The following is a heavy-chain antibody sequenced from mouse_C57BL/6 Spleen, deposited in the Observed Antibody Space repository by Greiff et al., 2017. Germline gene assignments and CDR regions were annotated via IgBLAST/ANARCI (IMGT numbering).Heavy chain of an antibody. V-gene: IGHV1-80*01. CDR1: GYAFSSYW. CDR3: ARSTGLRSYFDY. D-gene: IGHD1-1*01. CDR2: IYPGDGDT. J-gene: IGHJ2*01. Sequence: VKLMESGAELVKPGASVKISCKASGYAFSSYWMNWVKQRPGKGLEWIGQIYPGDGDTNYNGKFKGKATLTADKSSSTAYMQLSSLTSEDSAVYFCARSTGLRSYFDYWGQGTTLTVSS.